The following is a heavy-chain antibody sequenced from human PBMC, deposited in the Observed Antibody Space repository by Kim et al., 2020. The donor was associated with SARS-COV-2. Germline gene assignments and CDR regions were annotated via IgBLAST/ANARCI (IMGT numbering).Heavy chain of an antibody. CDR1: GFTFDDYA. CDR3: AKGSGSYSSRLSESVFDY. D-gene: IGHD3-10*01. Sequence: GGSLRLSCAASGFTFDDYAMHWVRQAPGKGLEWVSGISWNSGSIGYADSVKGRFTISRDNAKNSMYLQMNSLRAEDTALYYCAKGSGSYSSRLSESVFDYWGQGTLVTVSS. V-gene: IGHV3-9*01. CDR2: ISWNSGSI. J-gene: IGHJ4*02.